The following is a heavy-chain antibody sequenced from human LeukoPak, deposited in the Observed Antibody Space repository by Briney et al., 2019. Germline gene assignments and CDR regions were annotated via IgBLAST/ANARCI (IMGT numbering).Heavy chain of an antibody. V-gene: IGHV1-2*02. Sequence: ASVKVSCKASGYTFTDYYMHWVRQAPGQELEWMGWINPNSGDTNYAQKFQGRVTMTRDTSISTAYMELSSLRSDDTAVYYCASDYSDSSGLGYYYYYMDVWGKGTTVTVSS. J-gene: IGHJ6*03. D-gene: IGHD3-22*01. CDR1: GYTFTDYY. CDR3: ASDYSDSSGLGYYYYYMDV. CDR2: INPNSGDT.